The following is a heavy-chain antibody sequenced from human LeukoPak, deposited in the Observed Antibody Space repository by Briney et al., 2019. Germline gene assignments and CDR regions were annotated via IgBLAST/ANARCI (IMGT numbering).Heavy chain of an antibody. CDR2: ISTHNGYT. CDR1: GYTFKSFG. CDR3: ARNYTSGGIDY. J-gene: IGHJ4*02. Sequence: GASVKVSCKPSGYTFKSFGLSWVRQAPGQGLEWMGWISTHNGYTIYAQKHQGRATMTTDTSTSTAYMELRSLRSDDTAVYYCARNYTSGGIDYWGQGTLVIVSS. D-gene: IGHD6-19*01. V-gene: IGHV1-18*01.